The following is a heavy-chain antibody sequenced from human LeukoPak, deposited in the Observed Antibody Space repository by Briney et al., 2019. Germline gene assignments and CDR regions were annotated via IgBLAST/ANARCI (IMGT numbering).Heavy chain of an antibody. D-gene: IGHD2-2*01. J-gene: IGHJ5*02. Sequence: SQTLSLTCAISGDSVSSNSVTWNWIRQSPSRGLEWLSRTYYRSTWYNDYAVSVRGRITVNPDTSKNQFSLHLNSVTPEDTAVYYCARRLTQYDCFDPWGQGILVTVSS. V-gene: IGHV6-1*01. CDR2: TYYRSTWYN. CDR3: ARRLTQYDCFDP. CDR1: GDSVSSNSVT.